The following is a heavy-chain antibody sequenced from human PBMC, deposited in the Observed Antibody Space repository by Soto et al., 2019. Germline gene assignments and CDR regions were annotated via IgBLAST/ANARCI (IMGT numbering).Heavy chain of an antibody. CDR1: GGTFSSYT. CDR3: AVIEMATLGYFDY. Sequence: QVQLVQSGAEVKKPGSSVKVSCKASGGTFSSYTISWVRQAPGQGLEWMGRIIPILGIANYAQKFQGRVTITADKSTSTAYMELSSLRSEDTAVYYCAVIEMATLGYFDYWGQGTLVTVSS. CDR2: IIPILGIA. D-gene: IGHD5-12*01. J-gene: IGHJ4*02. V-gene: IGHV1-69*02.